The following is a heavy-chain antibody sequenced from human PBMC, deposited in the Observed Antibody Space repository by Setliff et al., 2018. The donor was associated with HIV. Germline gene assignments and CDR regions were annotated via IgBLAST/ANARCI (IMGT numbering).Heavy chain of an antibody. CDR3: ARDRIEVLVDGPHDVFDI. V-gene: IGHV4-61*02. CDR2: IHTSGST. CDR1: GDSISSGTYY. D-gene: IGHD2-2*01. Sequence: ASETLSLTCTVSGDSISSGTYYWSWIRQPAGKGLERIGRIHTSGSTNYNPSLKSRVTMSVDMSKNQFSLKLTSVSAADTAVYYCARDRIEVLVDGPHDVFDIWGRGTMVTVSS. J-gene: IGHJ3*02.